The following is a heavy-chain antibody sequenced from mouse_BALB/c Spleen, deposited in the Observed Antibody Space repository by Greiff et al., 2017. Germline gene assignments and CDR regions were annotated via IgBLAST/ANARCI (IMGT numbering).Heavy chain of an antibody. Sequence: QVQLQQSGAELVRPGASVTLSCKASGYTFTDYEMHWVKQTPVHGLEWIGAIDPETGGTAYNQKFKGKATLTADKSSSTAYMELRSLTSEDSAVYYCTRSQNRGLLRGFAYWGQGTLVTVSA. CDR3: TRSQNRGLLRGFAY. J-gene: IGHJ3*01. V-gene: IGHV1-15*01. CDR1: GYTFTDYE. CDR2: IDPETGGT. D-gene: IGHD1-1*01.